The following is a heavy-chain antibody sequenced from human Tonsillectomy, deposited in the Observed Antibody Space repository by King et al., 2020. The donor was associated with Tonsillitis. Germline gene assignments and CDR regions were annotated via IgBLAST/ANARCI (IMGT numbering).Heavy chain of an antibody. Sequence: VQLVESGGGVVQPGGSLRLSCAASGFMFSSYGMHWVRQAPGTGLEWVAFIRYDGSNKYYADSVKGRFTISRDNSKNTLYLQMNSLRGEDTAVYYCWAPGSWIDYGMDVWGQGTTVTVSS. CDR3: WAPGSWIDYGMDV. J-gene: IGHJ6*02. D-gene: IGHD3-10*01. CDR1: GFMFSSYG. V-gene: IGHV3-30*02. CDR2: IRYDGSNK.